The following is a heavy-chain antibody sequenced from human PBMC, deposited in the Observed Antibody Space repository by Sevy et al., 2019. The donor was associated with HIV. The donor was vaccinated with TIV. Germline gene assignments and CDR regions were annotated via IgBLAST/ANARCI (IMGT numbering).Heavy chain of an antibody. D-gene: IGHD1-1*01. J-gene: IGHJ4*02. CDR1: GFTFNKFA. CDR3: AKEGNNSPDKFDS. CDR2: ISRKSLGT. V-gene: IGHV3-23*01. Sequence: GGSLRLSCAASGFTFNKFAMSWVRQAPGKGLEWVSAISRKSLGTYYADPVKGRISISRDDSKNMLYLQMSSLRGDDTAVYYCAKEGNNSPDKFDSWGQGTLVTVSS.